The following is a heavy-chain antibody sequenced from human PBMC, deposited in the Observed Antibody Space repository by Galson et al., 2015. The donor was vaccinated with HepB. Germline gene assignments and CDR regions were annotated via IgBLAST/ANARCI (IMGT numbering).Heavy chain of an antibody. Sequence: SLRLSCAASGFTFSSYAMSWVRQAPGKGLEWVSVISGSGGSTYYADSVRGRFTISRDNSKNTLYLQMNSPRAEDTAVYYCAKAVGIVGASGDFDYWGQGTLVTVSS. J-gene: IGHJ4*02. CDR2: ISGSGGST. CDR3: AKAVGIVGASGDFDY. D-gene: IGHD1-26*01. CDR1: GFTFSSYA. V-gene: IGHV3-23*01.